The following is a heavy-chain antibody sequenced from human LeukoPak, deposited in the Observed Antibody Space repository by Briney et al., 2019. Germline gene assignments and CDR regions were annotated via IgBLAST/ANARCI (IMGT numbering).Heavy chain of an antibody. Sequence: GASVKVSFKAFGYTFTSHHMHLVRQGPGQGLEWMGILNPSGGRTTYAQKFKGRVTMTRDTSTSTVYMELSSLRSEDTAVYYCARDLIVDTVMGLFDYWGQGTLVTVSS. D-gene: IGHD5-18*01. CDR1: GYTFTSHH. CDR3: ARDLIVDTVMGLFDY. CDR2: LNPSGGRT. J-gene: IGHJ4*02. V-gene: IGHV1-46*01.